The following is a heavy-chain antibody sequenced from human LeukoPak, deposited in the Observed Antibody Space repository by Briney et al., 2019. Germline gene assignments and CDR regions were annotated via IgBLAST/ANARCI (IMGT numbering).Heavy chain of an antibody. Sequence: ASVKVSCKASRYTFNNYGISWVRQAPGQGREWMGWISADNGNTDFAQRLRGRVTMTTDTSTNTAYMELRSMRSDDTAVYYCARDDAAWGGGYSHYYYFFGMDVWGQGTTVTVSS. CDR1: RYTFNNYG. D-gene: IGHD2-21*01. CDR3: ARDDAAWGGGYSHYYYFFGMDV. CDR2: ISADNGNT. V-gene: IGHV1-18*04. J-gene: IGHJ6*02.